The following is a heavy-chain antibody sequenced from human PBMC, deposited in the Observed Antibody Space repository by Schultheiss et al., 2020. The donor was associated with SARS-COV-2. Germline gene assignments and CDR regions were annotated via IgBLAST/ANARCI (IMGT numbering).Heavy chain of an antibody. J-gene: IGHJ4*02. CDR3: ATHLYCSSTSCYPFDY. CDR1: GFTFSSYS. V-gene: IGHV3-21*01. D-gene: IGHD2-2*01. CDR2: ISSSSSYT. Sequence: GGSLRLSCAASGFTFSSYSMNWVRQAPGKGLEWVSSISSSSSYTNYADSVRGRFAISRDNAKNSLYLQMNSLRAEDTAVYYCATHLYCSSTSCYPFDYWGQGTLVTVSS.